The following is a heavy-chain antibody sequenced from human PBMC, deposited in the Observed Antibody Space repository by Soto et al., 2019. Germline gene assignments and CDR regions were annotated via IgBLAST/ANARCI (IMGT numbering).Heavy chain of an antibody. J-gene: IGHJ6*02. D-gene: IGHD3-10*02. CDR1: GFTFKTHA. CDR3: GKDVGNYVPYYYGLDV. CDR2: IAYDGNEK. V-gene: IGHV3-30*18. Sequence: QVQLVESGGGVVQPGTSLRLSCAASGFTFKTHAMHWVRQAPGKGLEWVAVIAYDGNEKFYADSVKGRFTISRDNSKNALYFQINTLRNEHTAVYYCGKDVGNYVPYYYGLDVWGQGTRVTFSS.